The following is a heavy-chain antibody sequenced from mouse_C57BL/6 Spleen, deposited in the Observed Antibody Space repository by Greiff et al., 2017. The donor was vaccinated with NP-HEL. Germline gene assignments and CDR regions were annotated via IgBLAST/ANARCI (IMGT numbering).Heavy chain of an antibody. CDR2: IYPRSGNT. D-gene: IGHD1-1*01. Sequence: QVQLQQSGAELARPGASVKLSCKASGYTFTSYGISWVKQRTGQGLEWIGEIYPRSGNTHYNEKFKGKATLTADKSSSTAYMELRSLTSEDSAVYFCARGSYGSSSYWYFDVWGTGTTVTVSS. CDR3: ARGSYGSSSYWYFDV. CDR1: GYTFTSYG. V-gene: IGHV1-81*01. J-gene: IGHJ1*03.